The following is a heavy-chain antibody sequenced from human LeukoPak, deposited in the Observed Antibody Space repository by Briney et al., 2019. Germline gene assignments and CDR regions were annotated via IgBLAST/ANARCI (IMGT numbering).Heavy chain of an antibody. CDR1: GFTFGDYA. V-gene: IGHV3-49*03. CDR2: IRSKAYGGTT. J-gene: IGHJ3*02. CDR3: TRFPAYITMIVVRPTPHFDI. Sequence: PGGSLRLSCTASGFTFGDYAMSWFRQAPGKGLEWVGFIRSKAYGGTTEYAASVKGRFTISRDDSKSIAYLQMNSLKTEDTAVYYCTRFPAYITMIVVRPTPHFDIWGQGTMVTVSS. D-gene: IGHD3-22*01.